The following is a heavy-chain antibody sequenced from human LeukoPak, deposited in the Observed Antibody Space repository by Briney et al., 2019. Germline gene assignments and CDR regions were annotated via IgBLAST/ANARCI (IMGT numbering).Heavy chain of an antibody. V-gene: IGHV4-34*01. CDR1: GGSFSGYY. CDR3: ARELWFGPVY. J-gene: IGHJ4*02. D-gene: IGHD3-10*01. CDR2: INHSGST. Sequence: SETLSLTCAVYGGSFSGYYWSWIRQPPGKGLEWIGEINHSGSTNYNPSLKSRVTISVDTSKNQFSLKLSSVTAADTAVYYCARELWFGPVYWGQGTLVTVSS.